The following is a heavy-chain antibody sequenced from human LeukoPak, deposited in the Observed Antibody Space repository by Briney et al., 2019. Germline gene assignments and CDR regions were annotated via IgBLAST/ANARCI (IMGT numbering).Heavy chain of an antibody. V-gene: IGHV3-23*01. D-gene: IGHD4-11*01. Sequence: GGSLGLSCAASGFTSGGYGLGWVRQAPGKGLEGVSSIRAHGGNTYYADSVKGRFTMSRNNSNNMVYLQINSLTVDDTAVYYCARDIRTLEHSDYYGWFDPWGQGTLVTVSS. CDR2: IRAHGGNT. CDR3: ARDIRTLEHSDYYGWFDP. J-gene: IGHJ5*02. CDR1: GFTSGGYG.